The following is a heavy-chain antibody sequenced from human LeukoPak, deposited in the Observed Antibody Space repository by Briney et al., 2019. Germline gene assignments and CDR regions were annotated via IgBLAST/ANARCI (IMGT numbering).Heavy chain of an antibody. CDR3: ASGIDYGEYYFDY. Sequence: SDTLSLTCTVSGGSISSYYWSWIRQPPGKGLEWIGYIYYSGSTNHNPSLKSQVTISVDTSKNQFSLKLSSVTAADTAVYYCASGIDYGEYYFDYWGQGTLVTVSS. J-gene: IGHJ4*02. D-gene: IGHD4-17*01. V-gene: IGHV4-59*07. CDR2: IYYSGST. CDR1: GGSISSYY.